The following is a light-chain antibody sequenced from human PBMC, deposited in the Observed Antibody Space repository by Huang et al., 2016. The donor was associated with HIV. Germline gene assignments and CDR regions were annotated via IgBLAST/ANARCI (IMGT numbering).Light chain of an antibody. J-gene: IGKJ4*01. V-gene: IGKV3-15*01. Sequence: EIVVTQSPATLSVSPGERATLSCRASQSVRENLAWYQQKPGQAPRLLIYSASLRASGIPARFSGSASGTEFTLSISGLQSEDSAVYYCQQYDNWPLTFGGGTKVEI. CDR2: SAS. CDR3: QQYDNWPLT. CDR1: QSVREN.